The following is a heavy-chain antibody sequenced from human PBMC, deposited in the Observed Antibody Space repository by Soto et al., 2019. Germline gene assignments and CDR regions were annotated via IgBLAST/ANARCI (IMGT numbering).Heavy chain of an antibody. CDR2: IWYDGSNK. CDR3: ARVGSSSWYLDY. J-gene: IGHJ4*02. V-gene: IGHV3-33*01. Sequence: QVQLVESGGGVVQPGRSLRLSCAASGFTFSSYGMHWVRQAPGKGLEWVAVIWYDGSNKYYADSAKGRFTISRDNSKNTLYLQMNSLRAEDTAVYYCARVGSSSWYLDYWGQGTLVTVSS. CDR1: GFTFSSYG. D-gene: IGHD6-13*01.